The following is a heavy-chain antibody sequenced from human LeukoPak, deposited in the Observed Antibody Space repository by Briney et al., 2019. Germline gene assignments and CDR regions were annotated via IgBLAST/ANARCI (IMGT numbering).Heavy chain of an antibody. Sequence: SAKVSCKASGGTLSSYAISRVPQAPGPGLEWMGGIIPIFGTANYAQKSQGTVTLTADTFTRTAYMEKSSPRSQNTALYYSGRDRGSGWYTSYLYVWGKGTTVTVCS. CDR3: GRDRGSGWYTSYLYV. J-gene: IGHJ6*03. CDR1: GGTLSSYA. D-gene: IGHD6-13*01. V-gene: IGHV1-69*06. CDR2: IIPIFGTA.